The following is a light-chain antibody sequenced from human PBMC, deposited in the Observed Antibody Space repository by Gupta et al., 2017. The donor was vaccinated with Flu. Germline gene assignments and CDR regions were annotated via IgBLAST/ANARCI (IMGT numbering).Light chain of an antibody. CDR1: NIGRKS. J-gene: IGLJ3*02. CDR3: QVWHISSDHLRV. V-gene: IGLV3-21*02. Sequence: SYVLTQPPSVSVAPGQTAKITCGGENIGRKSVPWYQQKPGQAPLVVVYDDSDRPSGIPERFSGSNSGDTATLTISKVEAGDEADYYCQVWHISSDHLRVFGGGTKLTVL. CDR2: DDS.